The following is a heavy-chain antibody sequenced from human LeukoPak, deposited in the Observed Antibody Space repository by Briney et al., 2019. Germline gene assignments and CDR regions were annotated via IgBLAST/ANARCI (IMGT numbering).Heavy chain of an antibody. D-gene: IGHD3-10*01. V-gene: IGHV3-23*01. CDR2: ISGSGGST. CDR1: GFTFSSYA. J-gene: IGHJ4*02. Sequence: PGGSLRLSCAASGFTFSSYAMSWVRQAPGKGLEWVSAISGSGGSTYYADSVKGRFTISRDNSKNTLYLQMNSLRAEDTAVYYCATIMVRGVIKGDYWGQGTLVTVSS. CDR3: ATIMVRGVIKGDY.